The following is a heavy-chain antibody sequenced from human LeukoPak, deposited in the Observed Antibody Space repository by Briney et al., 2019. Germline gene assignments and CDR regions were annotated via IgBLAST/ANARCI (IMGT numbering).Heavy chain of an antibody. CDR2: IYPGDPDT. J-gene: IGHJ4*02. Sequence: GESPKISCKGSGYSFTSYWFGWVRQMPGKGLEWLGIIYPGDPDTRYSPSFQGQVTISANKSISNAYLQWSSLKASDTAMYYCARPTARGYCYGFNYWGQGTLVTVSS. V-gene: IGHV5-51*01. CDR1: GYSFTSYW. D-gene: IGHD5-18*01. CDR3: ARPTARGYCYGFNY.